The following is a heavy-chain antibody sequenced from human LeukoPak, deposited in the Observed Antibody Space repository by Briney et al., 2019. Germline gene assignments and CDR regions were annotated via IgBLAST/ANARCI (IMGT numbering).Heavy chain of an antibody. CDR1: GGSLSSYY. CDR2: IYYSGST. V-gene: IGHV4-59*08. D-gene: IGHD3-10*01. CDR3: ARSLGVRGYYYYGMDV. Sequence: PSETLSLTCTVSGGSLSSYYWSWIRQPPGKGLEWIGYIYYSGSTNYNPSLKSRVTISVDTSKNQFSLKLSSVTAADTAVYYCARSLGVRGYYYYGMDVWGQGTTVTVSS. J-gene: IGHJ6*02.